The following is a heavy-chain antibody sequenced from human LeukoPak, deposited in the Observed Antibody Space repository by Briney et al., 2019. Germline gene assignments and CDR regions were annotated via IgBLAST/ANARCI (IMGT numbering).Heavy chain of an antibody. CDR1: GFTFSSYA. J-gene: IGHJ6*02. Sequence: GRSLRLSCAASGFTFSSYAMHWVRQAPGKGLEWVAVISYDGSNKYYADSVKGRFTISRDNSKNTLYLQMNSLRAEDTAVYYCARRGQYCSSTSCTGYYYGIDVWGQGTTVTVSS. D-gene: IGHD2-2*01. CDR2: ISYDGSNK. CDR3: ARRGQYCSSTSCTGYYYGIDV. V-gene: IGHV3-30-3*01.